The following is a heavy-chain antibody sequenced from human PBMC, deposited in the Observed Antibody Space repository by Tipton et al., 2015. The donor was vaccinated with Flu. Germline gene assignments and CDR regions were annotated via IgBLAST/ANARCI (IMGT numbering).Heavy chain of an antibody. CDR2: VYHTGSM. Sequence: GLVKPSETLSLTCAVSGYSISSGYYWGWIRQPPGKGLEWIGSVYHTGSMYSSPSLKSRVTVSVDTSKNQFSLILRSVTATDTAVYYCARGLSTTGTDVWGQGTTVTVSS. J-gene: IGHJ6*02. CDR3: ARGLSTTGTDV. V-gene: IGHV4-38-2*01. D-gene: IGHD1-1*01. CDR1: GYSISSGYY.